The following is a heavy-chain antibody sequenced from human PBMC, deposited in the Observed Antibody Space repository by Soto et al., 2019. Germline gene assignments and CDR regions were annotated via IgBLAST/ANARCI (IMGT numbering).Heavy chain of an antibody. D-gene: IGHD3-22*01. J-gene: IGHJ4*02. Sequence: GASVKVSCKASGYTFTSYDINWVRQATGQGLEWMGWMNPNSGNTGYAQKFQGRVTMTRNTSISTAYMELSSLRSEDTAVYYCAGGTTVYYYDSSGDYSLDYWGQGTLVTVSS. CDR3: AGGTTVYYYDSSGDYSLDY. CDR1: GYTFTSYD. V-gene: IGHV1-8*01. CDR2: MNPNSGNT.